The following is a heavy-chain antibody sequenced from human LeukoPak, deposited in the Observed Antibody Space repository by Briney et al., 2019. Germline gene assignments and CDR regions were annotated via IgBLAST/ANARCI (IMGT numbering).Heavy chain of an antibody. CDR3: ARDLVYYGSGSYYKGHAFDI. D-gene: IGHD3-10*01. J-gene: IGHJ3*02. CDR2: ISYDGSNK. CDR1: GFTFSSYG. V-gene: IGHV3-30*03. Sequence: PGGSLRLSCAASGFTFSSYGMHWVRQAPGRGLEWVAVISYDGSNKYYADSVKGRFTISRDNSKNTLYLQMNSLRAEDTAVYYCARDLVYYGSGSYYKGHAFDIWGQGTMVTVSS.